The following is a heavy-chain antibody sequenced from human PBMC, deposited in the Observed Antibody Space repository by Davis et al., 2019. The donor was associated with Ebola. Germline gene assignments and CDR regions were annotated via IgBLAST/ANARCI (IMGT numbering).Heavy chain of an antibody. Sequence: SVKVSCKASGGTFSSYAISWVRQAPGQGLEWMGGIIPIFGTANYAQKFQGRVTITADESTSTAYMELRSLRSDDTAVYYCARATGLTIFGVVIIPGAFDIWGQGTMVTVSS. CDR3: ARATGLTIFGVVIIPGAFDI. J-gene: IGHJ3*02. V-gene: IGHV1-69*13. CDR1: GGTFSSYA. CDR2: IIPIFGTA. D-gene: IGHD3-3*01.